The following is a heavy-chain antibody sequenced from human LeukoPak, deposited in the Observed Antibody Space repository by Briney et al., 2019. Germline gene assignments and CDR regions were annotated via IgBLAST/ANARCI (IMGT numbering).Heavy chain of an antibody. CDR2: ISAYNGNT. CDR3: AREPTLLVVGATYYFDY. CDR1: GYTFTSYG. V-gene: IGHV1-18*01. J-gene: IGHJ4*02. D-gene: IGHD1-26*01. Sequence: ASVKVSCKASGYTFTSYGISWVRQATGQGLEWMGWISAYNGNTNYAQKLQGRVTMTTDTSTSTAYMELRSLRSDDTAVYYCAREPTLLVVGATYYFDYWGQGTLVTVSS.